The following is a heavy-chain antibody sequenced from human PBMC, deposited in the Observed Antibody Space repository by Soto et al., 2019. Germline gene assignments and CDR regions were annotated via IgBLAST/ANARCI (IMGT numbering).Heavy chain of an antibody. D-gene: IGHD3-10*01. Sequence: ASVKVSCKASGYTFTSYGISWVRQAPGQGLEWIGWISAYNGNTNYAQKLQGRVTMTTDTSTSTAYMELRSLRSDDTAVYYCARDDHYYGSGSYYNVENYYYYYGMDVWGQGTTVTSP. CDR1: GYTFTSYG. CDR3: ARDDHYYGSGSYYNVENYYYYYGMDV. J-gene: IGHJ6*02. V-gene: IGHV1-18*01. CDR2: ISAYNGNT.